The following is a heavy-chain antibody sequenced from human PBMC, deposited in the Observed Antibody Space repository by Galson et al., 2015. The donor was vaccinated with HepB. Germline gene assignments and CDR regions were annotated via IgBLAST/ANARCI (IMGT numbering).Heavy chain of an antibody. J-gene: IGHJ4*02. CDR2: ISGSGGST. CDR3: TTVRKYYYDSSGYYFY. Sequence: SLRLSCAASGFTFSSYAMSWVRQAPGKGLEWVSAISGSGGSTYYADSVKGRFTISRDNSKNTLYLQMNSLKTEDTAVYYCTTVRKYYYDSSGYYFYWGQGTLVTVSS. CDR1: GFTFSSYA. D-gene: IGHD3-22*01. V-gene: IGHV3-23*01.